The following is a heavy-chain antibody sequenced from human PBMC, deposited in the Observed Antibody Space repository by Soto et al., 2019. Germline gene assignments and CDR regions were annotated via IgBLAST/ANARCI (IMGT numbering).Heavy chain of an antibody. Sequence: QVQLVQSGAEVEKPGASVKVSCKASGYIFTSHGISWVRQAPGQGLEWKGWISAYNGDTKYAQTVQGRDTMTTDTSTRIAYMELRSRTSDCTAVYYCARVALAGTSPPPAGFDYWGQGTLVTVSS. CDR3: ARVALAGTSPPPAGFDY. D-gene: IGHD6-19*01. V-gene: IGHV1-18*01. CDR2: ISAYNGDT. J-gene: IGHJ4*02. CDR1: GYIFTSHG.